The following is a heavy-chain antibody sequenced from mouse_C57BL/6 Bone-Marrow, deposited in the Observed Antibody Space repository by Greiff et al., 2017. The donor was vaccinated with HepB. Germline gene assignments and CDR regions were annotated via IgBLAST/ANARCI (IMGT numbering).Heavy chain of an antibody. D-gene: IGHD1-1*01. CDR1: GYTFTEYT. J-gene: IGHJ4*01. Sequence: LHHSLSYLFKPFSSVKLSCKASGYTFTEYTIHWVKQRSGQGLEWIGWFYPGSGSIKYNEKFKDKATLTADKSSSTVYMELSRLTSEDSAVYFCARHLRSQPLYAMDYWGQGTSVTVSS. CDR2: FYPGSGSI. V-gene: IGHV1-62-2*01. CDR3: ARHLRSQPLYAMDY.